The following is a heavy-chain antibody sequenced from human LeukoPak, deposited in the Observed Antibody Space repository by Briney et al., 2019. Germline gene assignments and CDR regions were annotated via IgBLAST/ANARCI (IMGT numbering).Heavy chain of an antibody. CDR2: IWYDGSNK. CDR3: ARLTHSNAMDV. J-gene: IGHJ6*02. D-gene: IGHD2-15*01. Sequence: GGSLRLSCAASGFTFSSYGMHWVRQAPGKGPEWVAVIWYDGSNKYYADSVKGRFTISGDNSKNTLYLQMNSLRAEDTAVYYCARLTHSNAMDVWGQGTTVTVS. V-gene: IGHV3-33*01. CDR1: GFTFSSYG.